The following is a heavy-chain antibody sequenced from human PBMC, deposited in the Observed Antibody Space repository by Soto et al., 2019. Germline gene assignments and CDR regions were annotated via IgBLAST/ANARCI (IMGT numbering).Heavy chain of an antibody. CDR1: GFTFSSYS. J-gene: IGHJ6*02. CDR3: ARGETYDILTGYSYYYGMDV. CDR2: ISSSSSTI. D-gene: IGHD3-9*01. V-gene: IGHV3-48*02. Sequence: GGSLRLSCAASGFTFSSYSMNWVRQAPGKGLEWVSYISSSSSTIYYAVSVKGRFTMFRDNAKNSLYLHMNSLRDEDKAVYYCARGETYDILTGYSYYYGMDVWGQGTTVTVSS.